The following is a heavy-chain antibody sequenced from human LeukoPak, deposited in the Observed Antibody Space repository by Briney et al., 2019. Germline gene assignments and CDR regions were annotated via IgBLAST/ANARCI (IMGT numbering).Heavy chain of an antibody. CDR2: INWNGGST. J-gene: IGHJ4*02. D-gene: IGHD5-12*01. V-gene: IGHV3-20*04. CDR3: ARGSYSGHDMPVFFDY. CDR1: GFTFDDYG. Sequence: GGSLRLSCAASGFTFDDYGMSWVRQAPGKGLEWVSGINWNGGSTGYADSVKGRFTISRDNAKNSLYLQMNSLRAEDTALYYCARGSYSGHDMPVFFDYWGQGTLVTVSS.